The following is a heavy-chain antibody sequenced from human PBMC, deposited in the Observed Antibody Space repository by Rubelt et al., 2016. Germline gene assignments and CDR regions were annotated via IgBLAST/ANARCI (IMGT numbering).Heavy chain of an antibody. CDR1: GFTFSSYN. CDR2: LSHNSGTI. D-gene: IGHD1-26*01. Sequence: GGSLRLSCAASGFTFSSYNMNWVRQAPGTGPEWDSSLSHNSGTIYYADSVRGRFTISRDNAKNSLYLQMNSLRAADTVVYYCATTTGDDPNVSRYWHFDLWGRGTLVTVSS. CDR3: ATTTGDDPNVSRYWHFDL. V-gene: IGHV3-48*01. J-gene: IGHJ2*01.